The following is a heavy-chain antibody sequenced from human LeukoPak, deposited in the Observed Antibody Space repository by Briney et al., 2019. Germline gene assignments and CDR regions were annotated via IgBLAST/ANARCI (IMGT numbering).Heavy chain of an antibody. Sequence: ASVKVSCKASGYTFTSYAMNWVRQAPGQGLEWMGWINTNTGNPTYAQGFTGRFVFSLDTSVSTAYLQISSLKAEDTAVYYCARDVHSARGAANWFDPWGQGTLVTVSS. D-gene: IGHD6-25*01. CDR1: GYTFTSYA. CDR3: ARDVHSARGAANWFDP. J-gene: IGHJ5*02. CDR2: INTNTGNP. V-gene: IGHV7-4-1*02.